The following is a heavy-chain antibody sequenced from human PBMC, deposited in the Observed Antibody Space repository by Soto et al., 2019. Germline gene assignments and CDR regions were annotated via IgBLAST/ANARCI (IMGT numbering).Heavy chain of an antibody. CDR1: GFTFSSYA. J-gene: IGHJ6*02. V-gene: IGHV3-23*01. Sequence: PGGSLRLSCAASGFTFSSYAMSWVRQAPGKGLEWVSAISGSGGSTYYADSVKGRFTISRDNSKNTLYLQMNSLRAEDTAVYYCAKDGNYDFWSGYPPPDYYGMDVWGQGTTVTV. CDR3: AKDGNYDFWSGYPPPDYYGMDV. D-gene: IGHD3-3*01. CDR2: ISGSGGST.